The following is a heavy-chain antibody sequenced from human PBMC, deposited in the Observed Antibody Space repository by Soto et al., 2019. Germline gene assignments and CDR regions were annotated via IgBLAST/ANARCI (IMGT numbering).Heavy chain of an antibody. J-gene: IGHJ4*02. D-gene: IGHD4-17*01. CDR3: ARPDYGGNSDY. Sequence: VGSLRLSCAASGFTFSSYWMSWVRQAPGKGLEWVANIKQDGSEKYYVDSVKGRFTISRDNAKNSLYLQMNSLRAEDTAVYYCARPDYGGNSDYWGQGTLVTVSS. CDR2: IKQDGSEK. CDR1: GFTFSSYW. V-gene: IGHV3-7*03.